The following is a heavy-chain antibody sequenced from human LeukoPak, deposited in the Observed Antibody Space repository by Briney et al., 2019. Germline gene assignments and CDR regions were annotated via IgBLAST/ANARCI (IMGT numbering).Heavy chain of an antibody. CDR1: GFTFSSYA. CDR2: ISYDGSNK. J-gene: IGHJ4*02. D-gene: IGHD2-15*01. V-gene: IGHV3-30*04. Sequence: GGSLRLSCAASGFTFSSYAMHWVRQAPGKGLEWVAVISYDGSNKYYADSVKGRFTISRDNSKNTLYLQMNSLRAEDTAVYYCARGRAGGFDYWGQGTLVTVSS. CDR3: ARGRAGGFDY.